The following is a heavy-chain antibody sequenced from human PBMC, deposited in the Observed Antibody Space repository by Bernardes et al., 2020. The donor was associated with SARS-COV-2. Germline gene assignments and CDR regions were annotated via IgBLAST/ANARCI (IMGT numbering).Heavy chain of an antibody. CDR2: IKQDGSEQ. Sequence: GGSLRLLCAVSGFTFSTYWMSWVRQAPGKGLEWVATIKQDGSEQYYVDSVKGRFTISRDNAKNSLFLQMNSLRGEDTAVYYCARDDPGGSFYGYWGQGTLVTVSS. V-gene: IGHV3-7*01. D-gene: IGHD1-26*01. CDR3: ARDDPGGSFYGY. J-gene: IGHJ4*02. CDR1: GFTFSTYW.